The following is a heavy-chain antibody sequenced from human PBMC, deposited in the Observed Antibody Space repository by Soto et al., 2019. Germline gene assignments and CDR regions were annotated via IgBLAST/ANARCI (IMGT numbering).Heavy chain of an antibody. D-gene: IGHD6-13*01. Sequence: EVQLVESGGGLVKPGGSLRLSCAASGFSLSTYGMNWVRQAPGKGLEWVSSISSSSNNIYYADSVKGRFTISRDNAKNPLFLQVNSLRDEDTAVYFCARDLTTATGAFDYWGQGTLVTVSS. V-gene: IGHV3-21*01. J-gene: IGHJ4*02. CDR2: ISSSSNNI. CDR1: GFSLSTYG. CDR3: ARDLTTATGAFDY.